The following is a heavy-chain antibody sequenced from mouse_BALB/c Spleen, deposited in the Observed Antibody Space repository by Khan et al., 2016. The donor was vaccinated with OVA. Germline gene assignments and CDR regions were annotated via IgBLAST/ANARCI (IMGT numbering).Heavy chain of an antibody. CDR2: INPTSDNT. Sequence: VQLQQSGAELAKPGASVKMSCKASGYTFTTYWMHWVKQRPGQGLEWIGYINPTSDNTDYNEKFKDKATLSADKSSSTAYMQLCSLTSEESAVYYCARDRIDYWGQGTTLTVSS. CDR1: GYTFTTYW. J-gene: IGHJ2*01. CDR3: ARDRIDY. V-gene: IGHV1-7*01.